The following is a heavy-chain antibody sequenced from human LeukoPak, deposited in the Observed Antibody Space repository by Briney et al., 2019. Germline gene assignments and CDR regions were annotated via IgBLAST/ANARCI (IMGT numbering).Heavy chain of an antibody. CDR3: AKDRDDSSGFDY. Sequence: SGGSLRLSCAASGFTIGDYWMSWVRQAPGKGLEWVSGISWNSGSIGYADSVKGRFTISRDNAKNSLYLQMNSLRAEDTASYYCAKDRDDSSGFDYWGQGTLVTVSS. D-gene: IGHD3-22*01. V-gene: IGHV3-9*01. CDR1: GFTIGDYW. J-gene: IGHJ4*02. CDR2: ISWNSGSI.